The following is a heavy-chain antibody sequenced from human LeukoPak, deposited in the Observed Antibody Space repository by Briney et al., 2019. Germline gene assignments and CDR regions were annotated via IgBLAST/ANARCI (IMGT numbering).Heavy chain of an antibody. CDR3: AKDSSGYYGVFDY. CDR1: GFTFEDYG. V-gene: IGHV3-9*01. CDR2: ISWNSGSI. Sequence: GGSLRLSCAASGFTFEDYGMHWVRQAPGKGLEWVSGISWNSGSIGYADSVKGRFTISRDNAKNSLYLQMNSLRAEDTALYYCAKDSSGYYGVFDYWGQGTLVTVSS. J-gene: IGHJ4*02. D-gene: IGHD3-22*01.